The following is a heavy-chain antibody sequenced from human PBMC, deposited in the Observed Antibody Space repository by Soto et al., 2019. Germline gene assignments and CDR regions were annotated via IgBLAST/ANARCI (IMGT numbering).Heavy chain of an antibody. V-gene: IGHV5-51*01. D-gene: IGHD2-2*01. Sequence: GESLKISCKGSGYSFTSYWIGWVRQMPGKGLEWMGIIYPGDSDTRYSPSFQGQVTISADKSISTAYLQWSSLKASDTAMYYCARSASAVPAAIYYYYYGMDVWGQGTTVTVSS. CDR2: IYPGDSDT. CDR3: ARSASAVPAAIYYYYYGMDV. CDR1: GYSFTSYW. J-gene: IGHJ6*02.